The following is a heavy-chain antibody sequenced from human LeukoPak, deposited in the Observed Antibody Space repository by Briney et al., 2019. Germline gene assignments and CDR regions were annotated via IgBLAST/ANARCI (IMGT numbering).Heavy chain of an antibody. CDR2: ISSSSSYI. V-gene: IGHV3-21*01. CDR3: ARVWSGSYYSAFDI. Sequence: GSLRLSCAASGFTFSSYSMNWVRQAPGKGLEWVSSISSSSSYIYYADSVKGRFTISRDNAKNSLYLQMNSLRAEDTAVYYCARVWSGSYYSAFDIWGQGTMVTVSS. J-gene: IGHJ3*02. D-gene: IGHD1-26*01. CDR1: GFTFSSYS.